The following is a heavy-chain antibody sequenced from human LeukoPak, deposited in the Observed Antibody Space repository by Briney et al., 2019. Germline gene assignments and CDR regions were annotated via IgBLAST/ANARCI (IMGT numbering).Heavy chain of an antibody. J-gene: IGHJ4*02. CDR3: ATRRNLYSGSYYPFDH. Sequence: GESLKLSCKGSGYSFSSYWCGWLRQMPAKSGQGWGGIYPGGCDARYNPSFQGQVTISTDTSINPAYLQLRSLTASDTAVYVCATRRNLYSGSYYPFDHWGQGTLVPVSS. V-gene: IGHV5-51*01. D-gene: IGHD1-26*01. CDR2: IYPGGCDA. CDR1: GYSFSSYW.